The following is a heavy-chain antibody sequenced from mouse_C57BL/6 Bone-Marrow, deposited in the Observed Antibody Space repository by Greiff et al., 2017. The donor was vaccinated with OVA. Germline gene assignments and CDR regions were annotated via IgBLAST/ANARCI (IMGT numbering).Heavy chain of an antibody. Sequence: VQLQQSGAELVRPGASVTLSCKASGYTFTDYEMHWVKQTPVHGLEWIGAIDPETGSTAYNQKFKGKAILTADKSSSTAYMELRSLTSADSAVYYCTRVTNYFDYWGPGTTLTVSS. J-gene: IGHJ2*01. V-gene: IGHV1-15*01. CDR3: TRVTNYFDY. CDR2: IDPETGST. D-gene: IGHD2-12*01. CDR1: GYTFTDYE.